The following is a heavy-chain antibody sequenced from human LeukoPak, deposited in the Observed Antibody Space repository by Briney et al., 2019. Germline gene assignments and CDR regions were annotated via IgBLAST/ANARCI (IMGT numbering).Heavy chain of an antibody. J-gene: IGHJ4*02. Sequence: ASVKISCKASGCTFTKYAIHWVRHDPGQSLEWMGWINAGNGNTKCSQKFQDKVTITRDTTAKKAYMEVGSLRFEDTAVYYCARRGDYGSGDLDYWGQGTLVTVPS. CDR2: INAGNGNT. D-gene: IGHD3-10*01. CDR3: ARRGDYGSGDLDY. V-gene: IGHV1-3*01. CDR1: GCTFTKYA.